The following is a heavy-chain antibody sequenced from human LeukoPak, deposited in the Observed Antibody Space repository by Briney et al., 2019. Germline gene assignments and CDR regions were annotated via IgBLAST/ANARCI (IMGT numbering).Heavy chain of an antibody. Sequence: SETLSLTCAVYGGSFSGYYWSWIRQPPGKGLEWIGEINHSGSTNYNPSLKSRVTISVDTSKNQFSLKLSSVTAADTAVYFCARDPLSMNDFDIWGQGTMVTVSS. J-gene: IGHJ3*02. CDR1: GGSFSGYY. CDR2: INHSGST. V-gene: IGHV4-34*01. CDR3: ARDPLSMNDFDI.